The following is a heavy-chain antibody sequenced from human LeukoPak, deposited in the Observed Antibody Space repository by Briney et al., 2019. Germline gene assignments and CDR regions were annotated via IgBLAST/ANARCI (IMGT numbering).Heavy chain of an antibody. Sequence: GGSLRPSCAASGFTFSSYGMHWVRQAPGKGLEWVAVIWYDGSNKYYADSVKGLFTISRDNSKNTLYLQMNSLRAEDTAVYYCARSYDSSGYIHMGILYWGAESLVTVSS. D-gene: IGHD3-22*01. J-gene: IGHJ4*02. CDR2: IWYDGSNK. V-gene: IGHV3-33*01. CDR1: GFTFSSYG. CDR3: ARSYDSSGYIHMGILY.